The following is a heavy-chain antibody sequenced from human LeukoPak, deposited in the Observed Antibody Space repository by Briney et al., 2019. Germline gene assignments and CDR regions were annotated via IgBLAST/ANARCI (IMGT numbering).Heavy chain of an antibody. CDR2: IYYSGST. J-gene: IGHJ4*02. V-gene: IGHV4-39*01. Sequence: PSETLSLTCTVSGGSISSSSYYWGWIRQPPGKGLEWIGSIYYSGSTYYNPSLKSRVTISVDTSKNQFSLKLSSVTAADTAVYYCARLLVPAATDYWGQGTLVTVSS. CDR1: GGSISSSSYY. D-gene: IGHD2-2*01. CDR3: ARLLVPAATDY.